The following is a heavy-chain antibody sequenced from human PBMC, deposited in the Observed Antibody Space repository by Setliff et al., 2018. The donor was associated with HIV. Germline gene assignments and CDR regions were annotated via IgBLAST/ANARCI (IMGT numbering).Heavy chain of an antibody. Sequence: PSETLSLTCTVSGGSISSYYWSWIRQPPGKGLEWIGYIYTSGSTNYNPSLESRVTMSVDTSKNQFSLTLTSVTAADTAVYYCARDGARDGYNLDSWGQGTLVTVSS. CDR3: ARDGARDGYNLDS. CDR1: GGSISSYY. J-gene: IGHJ5*02. CDR2: IYTSGST. V-gene: IGHV4-4*08. D-gene: IGHD6-25*01.